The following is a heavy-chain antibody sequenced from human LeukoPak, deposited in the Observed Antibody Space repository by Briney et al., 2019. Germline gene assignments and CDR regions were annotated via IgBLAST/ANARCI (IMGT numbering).Heavy chain of an antibody. CDR1: GGTFSSYA. CDR2: IIPIFGTA. V-gene: IGHV1-69*13. D-gene: IGHD3-3*01. J-gene: IGHJ3*02. Sequence: SVKVSCKASGGTFSSYAISWVRQAPGQGLEWMGGIIPIFGTANYAQKFQGRVTITADESTSTAYMELSSLRSEDTAVYYCARGGVRYDFSSGPPQKHDAFDIWGQGTMVTVSS. CDR3: ARGGVRYDFSSGPPQKHDAFDI.